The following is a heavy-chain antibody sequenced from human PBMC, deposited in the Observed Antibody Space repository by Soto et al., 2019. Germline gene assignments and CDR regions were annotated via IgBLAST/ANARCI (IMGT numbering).Heavy chain of an antibody. V-gene: IGHV4-39*02. Sequence: SETLSLTCTVSGGSISSSSYYWGWIRQPPGKGLEWIGSIYYSGSTYYNPSLKSRVTISVDTSKNQFSLKLSSVTAADTAVYYCAREHGIAVAGTVVYYYGMDVWGQGTLVTVSS. CDR1: GGSISSSSYY. J-gene: IGHJ6*02. CDR3: AREHGIAVAGTVVYYYGMDV. CDR2: IYYSGST. D-gene: IGHD6-19*01.